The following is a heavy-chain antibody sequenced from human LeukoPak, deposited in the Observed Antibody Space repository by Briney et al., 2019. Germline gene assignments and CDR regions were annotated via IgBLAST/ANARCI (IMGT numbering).Heavy chain of an antibody. CDR1: GGTFSSYA. D-gene: IGHD3-10*01. V-gene: IGHV1-24*01. Sequence: GASVKVSCKASGGTFSSYAISWVRQAPGKGLEWMGGFDPEDGETIYAQKFQGRVTMTEDTSTDTAYMKLSSLRSEDTAVYNCATGSPLRWGQGTMVTVSS. CDR2: FDPEDGET. J-gene: IGHJ3*01. CDR3: ATGSPLR.